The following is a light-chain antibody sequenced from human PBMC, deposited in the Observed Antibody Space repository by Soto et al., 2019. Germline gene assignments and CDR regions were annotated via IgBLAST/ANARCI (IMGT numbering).Light chain of an antibody. V-gene: IGKV3-20*01. J-gene: IGKJ3*01. CDR3: QQYGSSPIFT. CDR1: QSVSSSY. Sequence: EIVLTQSPGTLSLSPGERATLSCRASQSVSSSYLAWYQQKPGQAPRLLIYGASGRATGIPDRFSGSGSGTDVTLTISRLEPEDVAVYYCQQYGSSPIFTFGPGTKVDIK. CDR2: GAS.